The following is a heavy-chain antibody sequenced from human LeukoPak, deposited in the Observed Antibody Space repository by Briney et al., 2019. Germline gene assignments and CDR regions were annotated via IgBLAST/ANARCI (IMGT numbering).Heavy chain of an antibody. CDR2: IKWNGGST. V-gene: IGHV3-20*04. CDR3: ARDFFGWSSLGH. Sequence: GGSLRLSCAASGFTFEDYDMSWVRQAPGKGLEWVSGIKWNGGSTGYADSVKGRFTISRDNAQTSVYLQMNSLRVEDTAVYYCARDFFGWSSLGHWGQGTLVTVSS. CDR1: GFTFEDYD. J-gene: IGHJ1*01. D-gene: IGHD6-19*01.